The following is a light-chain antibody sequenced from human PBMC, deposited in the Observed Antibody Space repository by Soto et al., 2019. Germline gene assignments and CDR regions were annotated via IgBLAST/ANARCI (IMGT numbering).Light chain of an antibody. CDR1: QSVGGY. CDR3: QQYYAWPTT. Sequence: VMTQSPVTLSVSPGERATLSCRSSQSVGGYLAWYQQLPGQAPRLLIYGAVTRATGGAARFSGGGSGTEFTLTVDSLQSEDLAIYYCQQYYAWPTTLGQGTKLEI. V-gene: IGKV3-15*01. J-gene: IGKJ2*01. CDR2: GAV.